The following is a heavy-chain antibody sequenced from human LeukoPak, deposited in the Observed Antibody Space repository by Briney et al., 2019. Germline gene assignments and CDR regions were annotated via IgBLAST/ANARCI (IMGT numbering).Heavy chain of an antibody. J-gene: IGHJ4*02. V-gene: IGHV3-7*01. CDR1: GFTFSSYW. Sequence: GGSLRLSCAASGFTFSSYWMSWVRQAPGKGLEWVANIKKDGSEKYYVDSVKGRFTISRDDAKTSLYLQMNSRRAEDTAVYYCARDLSGVTGYTYGRGIDYWGQGTLVTVSS. CDR3: ARDLSGVTGYTYGRGIDY. D-gene: IGHD5-18*01. CDR2: IKKDGSEK.